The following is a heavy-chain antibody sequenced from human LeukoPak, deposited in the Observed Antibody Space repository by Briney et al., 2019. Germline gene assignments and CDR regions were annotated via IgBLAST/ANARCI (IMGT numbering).Heavy chain of an antibody. CDR1: GGSINSGSYF. CDR2: IYISGST. CDR3: ARIYCGGDCRGYYYHYYMDV. D-gene: IGHD2-21*02. J-gene: IGHJ6*03. Sequence: SQTLSLTCTVSGGSINSGSYFWSWIRQPAGKGLEWIGRIYISGSTNYNPSLKSRVTISVDRSKNQFSLKLSSVTAADTAVYYCARIYCGGDCRGYYYHYYMDVWGKGTTVTISS. V-gene: IGHV4-61*02.